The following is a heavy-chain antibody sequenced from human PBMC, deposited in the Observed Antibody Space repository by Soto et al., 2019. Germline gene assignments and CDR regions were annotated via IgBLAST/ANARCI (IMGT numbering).Heavy chain of an antibody. CDR2: RYYSEST. J-gene: IGHJ4*02. CDR3: ARTKCSGGSCYSRSLDY. Sequence: SETLSLTCTVSGGSITTGGYYWSWIRQLPGKGLEWIGHRYYSESTYYNPSLKSRVSISLDTSKNQFSLKLSFVTAADTAMYYCARTKCSGGSCYSRSLDYWGQGTPVTVSS. D-gene: IGHD2-15*01. V-gene: IGHV4-31*03. CDR1: GGSITTGGYY.